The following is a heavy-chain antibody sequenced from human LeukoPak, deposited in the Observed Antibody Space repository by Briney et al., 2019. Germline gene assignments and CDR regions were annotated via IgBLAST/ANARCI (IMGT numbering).Heavy chain of an antibody. CDR3: ARSAVGATRRDAFDI. CDR2: ISYDGSNK. CDR1: GFTFSSYA. V-gene: IGHV3-30-3*01. Sequence: GGSLRLSCAASGFTFSSYAMHWVRQAPGKGLEWVAVISYDGSNKYYADSVKGRFTISRDNSKNTLYLQMNSLRAEDTAVYYCARSAVGATRRDAFDIWGQGTMVTVSS. D-gene: IGHD1-26*01. J-gene: IGHJ3*02.